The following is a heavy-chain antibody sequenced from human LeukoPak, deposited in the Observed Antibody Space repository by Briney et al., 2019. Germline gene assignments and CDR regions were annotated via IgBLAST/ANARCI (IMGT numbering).Heavy chain of an antibody. V-gene: IGHV1-2*04. J-gene: IGHJ6*02. D-gene: IGHD6-13*01. CDR2: INPNSGGT. CDR3: ARAEQQPSLYYYYYYGVDV. Sequence: ASVKVSCKASGYTFTGYYMHWVRQAPGQGLEWMGWINPNSGGTNYAQKFQGWVTMTRDTSISTAYMELSRLRSDDTAVYYCARAEQQPSLYYYYYYGVDVWGQGTTDTVSS. CDR1: GYTFTGYY.